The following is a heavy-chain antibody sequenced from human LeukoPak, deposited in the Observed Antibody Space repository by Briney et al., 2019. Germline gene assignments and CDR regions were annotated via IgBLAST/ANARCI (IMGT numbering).Heavy chain of an antibody. J-gene: IGHJ3*02. CDR2: IYTSGST. V-gene: IGHV4-4*07. CDR3: AGEVSDAFDI. Sequence: PSETLSLTCTVSGGSLSSSYWSWVRQPAGKGLEWIGRIYTSGSTNYNPSLKSRVTMSVDTSKLQFSLKLSSVAAADAALYYCAGEVSDAFDIWGQGTMVTVSS. CDR1: GGSLSSSY.